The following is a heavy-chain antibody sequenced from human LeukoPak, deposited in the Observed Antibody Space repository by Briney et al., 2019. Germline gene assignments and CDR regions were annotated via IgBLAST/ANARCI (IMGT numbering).Heavy chain of an antibody. CDR1: GGSISSGSYY. CDR3: AAGGYSSSWLPGY. Sequence: PSETLSLTCTVSGGSISSGSYYWSWIRQPAGKGLEWIGRIYTSGSTNYNPSLKSRVTISVDTSKNQFSLKLSSVTAADTAVYYCAAGGYSSSWLPGYWGQGTLVTVSS. CDR2: IYTSGST. J-gene: IGHJ4*02. D-gene: IGHD6-13*01. V-gene: IGHV4-61*02.